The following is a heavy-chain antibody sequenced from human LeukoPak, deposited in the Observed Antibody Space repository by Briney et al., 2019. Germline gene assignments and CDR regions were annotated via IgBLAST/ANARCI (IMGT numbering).Heavy chain of an antibody. CDR2: IYYSGST. V-gene: IGHV4-39*01. CDR1: GVSISSSGYY. J-gene: IGHJ4*02. D-gene: IGHD6-13*01. Sequence: SETLSLTCTVSGVSISSSGYYWGWIRQPPGKGLEWIGSIYYSGSTYYNPSLKRRVTISVDTSKNQFSLKLSSVTAADTAVYYCARLSAAAARWGFDYWGQGTLVTVSS. CDR3: ARLSAAAARWGFDY.